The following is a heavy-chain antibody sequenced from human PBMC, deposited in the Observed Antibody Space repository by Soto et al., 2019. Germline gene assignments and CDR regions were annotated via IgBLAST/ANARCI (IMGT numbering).Heavy chain of an antibody. Sequence: GGSLILSCAASGFTFSSYAMSWVRQAPGKGLEWVSAISGSGGSTYYADSVKGRFTISRDNSKNTLYLQMNSLRAEDTAVYYCARNPTRGSSWYNWFDPWGQGTLVTVSS. CDR3: ARNPTRGSSWYNWFDP. D-gene: IGHD6-13*01. V-gene: IGHV3-23*01. CDR2: ISGSGGST. CDR1: GFTFSSYA. J-gene: IGHJ5*02.